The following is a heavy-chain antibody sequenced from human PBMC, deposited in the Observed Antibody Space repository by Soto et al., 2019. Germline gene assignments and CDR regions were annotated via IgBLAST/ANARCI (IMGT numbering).Heavy chain of an antibody. CDR2: ISGSGGST. CDR1: GFTFSSYA. D-gene: IGHD3-22*01. V-gene: IGHV3-23*01. Sequence: EVQLLESGGGLVQPGGSLRLSCAASGFTFSSYAMSWVRQAPGKGLEWVSAISGSGGSTYYADSVKGRFTISRDNSKNTLYLQMNNLRAEDTAVYYCAKDEVRGYYYDSSGYSVRIDYWGQGTLVTVSS. CDR3: AKDEVRGYYYDSSGYSVRIDY. J-gene: IGHJ4*02.